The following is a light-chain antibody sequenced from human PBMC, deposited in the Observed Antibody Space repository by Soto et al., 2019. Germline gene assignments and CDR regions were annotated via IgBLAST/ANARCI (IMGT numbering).Light chain of an antibody. Sequence: DVQMTQSPSSLSASVGDRVTITCRASQGIIDYLAWYQQKPGKAPNLLIYAASTLHSGVPSRSSGSGSGTDFTLTITNLQPEDVGTYYCQKYNTAPQTFGPGTKVEIK. J-gene: IGKJ1*01. CDR1: QGIIDY. CDR2: AAS. V-gene: IGKV1-27*01. CDR3: QKYNTAPQT.